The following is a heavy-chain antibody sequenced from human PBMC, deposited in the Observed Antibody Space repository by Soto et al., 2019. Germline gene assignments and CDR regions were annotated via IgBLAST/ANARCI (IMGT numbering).Heavy chain of an antibody. CDR1: GFTFSSYW. Sequence: GGSLRLSCAASGFTFSSYWMHWVRQAPGKGLVWVSRINSDGSSTSYADSVKGRFTISRDNAKNTLYLQMNSLRAEDTAVYYCAREEGGRDAFDIWGQGTMVTVSS. CDR2: INSDGSST. CDR3: AREEGGRDAFDI. J-gene: IGHJ3*02. V-gene: IGHV3-74*01.